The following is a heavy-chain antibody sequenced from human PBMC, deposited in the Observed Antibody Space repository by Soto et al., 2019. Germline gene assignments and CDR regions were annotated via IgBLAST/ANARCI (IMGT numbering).Heavy chain of an antibody. CDR2: ISSSSAYT. CDR1: GFTFSDFY. Sequence: VQLVESGGGLVKPGGSLRLSCAASGFTFSDFYMSWFRQAPGKGLEWVSYISSSSAYTNYADSVKGRFTISRDNAKNSLYLQMNSLRAEDTAVYYCARDIVVIPTARPNDAFDIWGQGTMVTVSS. V-gene: IGHV3-11*05. CDR3: ARDIVVIPTARPNDAFDI. D-gene: IGHD2-2*02. J-gene: IGHJ3*02.